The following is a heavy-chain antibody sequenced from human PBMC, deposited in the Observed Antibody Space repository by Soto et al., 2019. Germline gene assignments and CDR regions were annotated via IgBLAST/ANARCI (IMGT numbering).Heavy chain of an antibody. V-gene: IGHV1-69*13. CDR1: GGTFSSYA. CDR3: ASGTTYPQAYYYDSSGSNPPDY. Sequence: ASVKVSCEASGGTFSSYAISWVRQAPGQGLEWMGGIIPIFGTANYAQKFQGRVTITADESTSTAYMELSSLRSEDTAVYYCASGTTYPQAYYYDSSGSNPPDYWGQGTLVTVSS. D-gene: IGHD3-22*01. J-gene: IGHJ4*02. CDR2: IIPIFGTA.